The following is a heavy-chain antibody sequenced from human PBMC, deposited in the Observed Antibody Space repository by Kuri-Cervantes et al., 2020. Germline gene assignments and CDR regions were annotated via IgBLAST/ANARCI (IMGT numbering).Heavy chain of an antibody. CDR2: INHSGST. CDR1: GGSFSGYY. J-gene: IGHJ4*02. V-gene: IGHV4-34*01. CDR3: ARATVAFDY. D-gene: IGHD4-23*01. Sequence: GSLRLSCAVYGGSFSGYYWSWIRQPPGKGLEWIGEINHSGSTNYNPSLKGRVTMSVDTSKNHFSLRLSSVTAADTAVYYCARATVAFDYWGQGTLVTVSS.